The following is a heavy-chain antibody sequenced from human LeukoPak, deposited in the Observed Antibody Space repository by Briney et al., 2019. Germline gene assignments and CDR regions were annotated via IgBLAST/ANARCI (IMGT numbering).Heavy chain of an antibody. J-gene: IGHJ3*01. CDR2: ISASGGDT. Sequence: GGSLRLSCAASGFTFSSYAMTWVRQAPGKGLEWVSAISASGGDTYYADSVKGRFTISRDNSMNTLYLHMSSLRAEDTAVYFCAKRPRDTSGYYLGAFDGWGQGTTVTVSS. D-gene: IGHD3-22*01. V-gene: IGHV3-23*01. CDR1: GFTFSSYA. CDR3: AKRPRDTSGYYLGAFDG.